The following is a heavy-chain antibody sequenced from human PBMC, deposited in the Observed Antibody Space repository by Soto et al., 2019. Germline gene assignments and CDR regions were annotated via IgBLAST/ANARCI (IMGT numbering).Heavy chain of an antibody. CDR2: LNGGTGQT. J-gene: IGHJ6*02. D-gene: IGHD1-1*01. CDR1: GYTFSTYG. Sequence: GASVKVSCKASGYTFSTYGMHWARQAPGQSLEWMGWLNGGTGQTRYSQRFQDRVIITRDTSASTGYMELSSLRSEDTAVYYCARGKGMEENYFYYGLDIWGQGTTVTVSS. CDR3: ARGKGMEENYFYYGLDI. V-gene: IGHV1-3*01.